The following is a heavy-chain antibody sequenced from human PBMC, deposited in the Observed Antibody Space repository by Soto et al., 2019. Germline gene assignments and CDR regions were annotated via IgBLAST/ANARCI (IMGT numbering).Heavy chain of an antibody. CDR3: ARDQTPAYGDYVPFDY. Sequence: QVQLVQSGAEVKKPGSSVKVSCKASGGTLSSYAISWVRQAPGQGLEWMGGLIPIFGTANYAQKFQGRVTITADEATSTAYMELSSLRSEDTAVYYCARDQTPAYGDYVPFDYWGQGTLVTVSS. D-gene: IGHD4-17*01. CDR2: LIPIFGTA. V-gene: IGHV1-69*01. CDR1: GGTLSSYA. J-gene: IGHJ4*02.